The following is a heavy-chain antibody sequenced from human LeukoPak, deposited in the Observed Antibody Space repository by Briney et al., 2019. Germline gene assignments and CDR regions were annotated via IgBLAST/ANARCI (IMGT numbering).Heavy chain of an antibody. V-gene: IGHV4-34*01. CDR3: ARVRRWARGLDY. CDR2: INHGGST. CDR1: AGSFSGYY. D-gene: IGHD5-24*01. J-gene: IGHJ4*02. Sequence: PSETLSLTCAVYAGSFSGYYWSWIRQPPGKGLEWIVEINHGGSTNYNPSLNRRVTISEDTSKNQFSLKLSSVTGADTAVYYRARVRRWARGLDYWGQGTLVTVSS.